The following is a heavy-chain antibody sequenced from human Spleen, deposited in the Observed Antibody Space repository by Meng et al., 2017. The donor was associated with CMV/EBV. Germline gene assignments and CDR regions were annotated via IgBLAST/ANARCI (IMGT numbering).Heavy chain of an antibody. Sequence: SGGTFSNYGINWVRQAPGQGPEWMGGIIPVFDIPNYAQKFQGRVTITTDESTSTAYMELSSLTSDDTAVYYCARDGLGDGYNFFDSWGQGTLVTVSS. CDR2: IIPVFDIP. CDR1: GGTFSNYG. CDR3: ARDGLGDGYNFFDS. J-gene: IGHJ4*02. D-gene: IGHD5-24*01. V-gene: IGHV1-69*05.